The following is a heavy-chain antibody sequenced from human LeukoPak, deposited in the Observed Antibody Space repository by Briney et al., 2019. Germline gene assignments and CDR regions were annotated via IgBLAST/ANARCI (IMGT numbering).Heavy chain of an antibody. J-gene: IGHJ3*02. CDR2: IYSGGST. V-gene: IGHV3-53*01. Sequence: PGGSLRLSCAASGFTVSSNYMSWVRQAPGKGLEWVSVIYSGGSTYYADSVKGRFTISRDNSKNTLYLQMNSLRAEDTAVYYCARAVSGGSGDAFDIWGQGTMVTVSS. CDR3: ARAVSGGSGDAFDI. CDR1: GFTVSSNY. D-gene: IGHD2-15*01.